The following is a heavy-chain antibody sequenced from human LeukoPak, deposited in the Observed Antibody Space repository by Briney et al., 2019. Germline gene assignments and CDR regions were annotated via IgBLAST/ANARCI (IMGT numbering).Heavy chain of an antibody. CDR2: IYWNGGST. CDR3: ARDFLLWFGETLTGNYMDV. V-gene: IGHV3-20*04. D-gene: IGHD3-10*01. CDR1: GFTFSGYG. Sequence: LTGGSLRLSCAASGFTFSGYGMSWVRQAPGKGLEWVSGIYWNGGSTCYADSVKGRFTISRDNAKNSLYLQMNSLRAEDTALYYCARDFLLWFGETLTGNYMDVWGKGTTVTVSS. J-gene: IGHJ6*03.